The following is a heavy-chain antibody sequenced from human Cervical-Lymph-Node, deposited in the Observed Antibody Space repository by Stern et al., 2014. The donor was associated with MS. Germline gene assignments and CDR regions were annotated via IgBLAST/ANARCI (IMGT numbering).Heavy chain of an antibody. CDR3: ARERYSSGWRPWVPINWFDP. D-gene: IGHD6-19*01. CDR1: GFTFSSYS. CDR2: ISSSSSTI. V-gene: IGHV3-48*02. J-gene: IGHJ5*02. Sequence: EVQLVESGGGLVQPGGSLRLSCAASGFTFSSYSMNWVRQAPGKGLEWVSYISSSSSTIYYADSVKGRFTISRDNAKNSLYLQMNSLRDEDTAVYYCARERYSSGWRPWVPINWFDPWGQGTLVTVSS.